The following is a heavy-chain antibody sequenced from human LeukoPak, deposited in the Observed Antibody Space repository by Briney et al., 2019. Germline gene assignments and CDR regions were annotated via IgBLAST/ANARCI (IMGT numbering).Heavy chain of an antibody. D-gene: IGHD3-3*01. J-gene: IGHJ6*02. V-gene: IGHV3-30*04. Sequence: GSLRLSCAASGFTFSSYAMHWVRQAPGKGLEWVAVISYDGSNKYYADSVKGRFTISRDNSKNTLYLQMNSLRAEDTAVYYCARDGGVGLRFLEWLSTYYYYYGMDVWGQGTTVTVSS. CDR3: ARDGGVGLRFLEWLSTYYYYYGMDV. CDR1: GFTFSSYA. CDR2: ISYDGSNK.